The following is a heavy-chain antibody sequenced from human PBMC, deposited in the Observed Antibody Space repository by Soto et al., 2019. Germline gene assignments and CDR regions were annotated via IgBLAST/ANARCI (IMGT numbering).Heavy chain of an antibody. CDR2: IIPIFGTT. J-gene: IGHJ6*02. CDR3: ARDREGYCRGGSCYIRLPGMDV. V-gene: IGHV1-69*12. CDR1: GGTFTNYA. Sequence: QVQLVQSEAEVKKPGSSVKVSCKASGGTFTNYAISWVRQAPGQGLEWMGGIIPIFGTTNYAQKFQGRVTITADESTSTASMELSSLRSEDTAVYYCARDREGYCRGGSCYIRLPGMDVWGQGTTVTVSS. D-gene: IGHD2-15*01.